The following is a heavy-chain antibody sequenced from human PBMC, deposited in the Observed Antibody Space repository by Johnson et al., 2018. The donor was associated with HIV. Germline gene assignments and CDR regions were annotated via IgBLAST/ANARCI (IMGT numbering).Heavy chain of an antibody. V-gene: IGHV3-30*02. D-gene: IGHD6-19*01. Sequence: VQLVESGGGLVRPGGSLRLSCAASGFTFSSYGMHWVRQAPGKGLEWVAFIRYDGSNKYYADSVKGRFTISRDNSKNTLYLQMNSLRAEDTAVYYCAKGGSAVAVAFDIWGQGTMVTVSS. CDR2: IRYDGSNK. J-gene: IGHJ3*02. CDR3: AKGGSAVAVAFDI. CDR1: GFTFSSYG.